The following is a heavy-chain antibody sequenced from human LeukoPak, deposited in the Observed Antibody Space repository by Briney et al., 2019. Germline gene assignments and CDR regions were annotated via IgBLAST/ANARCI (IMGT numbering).Heavy chain of an antibody. D-gene: IGHD4-17*01. J-gene: IGHJ4*02. CDR3: ARVAMTTVTTRGTPNGKSFVY. CDR1: GYTFTVYY. CDR2: INPNSGGT. V-gene: IGHV1-2*06. Sequence: ASVKVSCKASGYTFTVYYMHWVRQAPGQGLEWMGRINPNSGGTNYAQKFQGRVTMTRDTSISTAYMELSRLRSDDTAVYYCARVAMTTVTTRGTPNGKSFVYWGQGTLVTVSS.